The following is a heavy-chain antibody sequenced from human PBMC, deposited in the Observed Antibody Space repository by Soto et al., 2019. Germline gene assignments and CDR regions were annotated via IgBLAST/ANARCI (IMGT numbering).Heavy chain of an antibody. CDR1: GGSISSSSSY. J-gene: IGHJ4*02. D-gene: IGHD2-2*01. CDR2: VYYSGST. V-gene: IGHV4-39*07. Sequence: PSETLSLTCTVSGGSISSSSSYWGWIRQPPGKGLEWIGNVYYSGSTYSNPSLKSRLTISVDTSKNQFSLKLSSVTAADTAVYYCARARRDIVLVPAAIVGSGSYYNPQYYFDYWGQGTLVTVSS. CDR3: ARARRDIVLVPAAIVGSGSYYNPQYYFDY.